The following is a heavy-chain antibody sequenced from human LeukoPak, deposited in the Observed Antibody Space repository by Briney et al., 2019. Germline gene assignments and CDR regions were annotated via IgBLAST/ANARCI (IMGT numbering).Heavy chain of an antibody. CDR3: ARRYCSSTSCYYFDY. D-gene: IGHD2-2*01. CDR2: INPNSAGT. CDR1: GYTFTDYY. V-gene: IGHV1-2*02. Sequence: ALVKVSCKASGYTFTDYYMHWVRQAPGQGLEWMGWINPNSAGTNYAQNFQGRVTMTRDTSINTAYMELTRLRSDDTAVYYCARRYCSSTSCYYFDYWGQGTLVTVSS. J-gene: IGHJ4*02.